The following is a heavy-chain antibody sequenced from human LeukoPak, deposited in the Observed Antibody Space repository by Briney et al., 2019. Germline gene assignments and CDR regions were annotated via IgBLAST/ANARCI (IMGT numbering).Heavy chain of an antibody. V-gene: IGHV3-21*01. CDR3: AREYCSGGSCSIPFDY. D-gene: IGHD2-15*01. J-gene: IGHJ4*02. CDR1: GFTFSSYS. Sequence: PGGSLRLSCAASGFTFSSYSMNWVRQAPGKGLEWVSSISSGSSYIYYADSVKGRFTISRDNAKNSLYLQMNSLRAEDTAVYYCAREYCSGGSCSIPFDYWGQGTLVTVSS. CDR2: ISSGSSYI.